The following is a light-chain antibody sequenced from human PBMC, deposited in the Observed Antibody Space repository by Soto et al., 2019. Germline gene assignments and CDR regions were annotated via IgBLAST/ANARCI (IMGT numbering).Light chain of an antibody. CDR2: DNS. CDR3: QSYDSSLSAYV. CDR1: SSNIGAGYD. J-gene: IGLJ1*01. V-gene: IGLV1-40*01. Sequence: KRVTISCTGSSSNIGAGYDVHWYQQLPGTAPKLLIYDNSNRPSGVPDRFSGSKSGTSSSLAITGLQADDEADYYCQSYDSSLSAYVFGTGTKVTVL.